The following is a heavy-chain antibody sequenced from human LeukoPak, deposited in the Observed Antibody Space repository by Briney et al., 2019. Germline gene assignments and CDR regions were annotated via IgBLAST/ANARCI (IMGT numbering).Heavy chain of an antibody. Sequence: SETLSLTCTVSGGSINSSSYYWGWIRQPPGKGLEWIGSIYYSGSTYYNPSLKSRVTISVDTSKNQFSLKLSSVTAADTAVYFCARGEMATIFLWGQGTRVTVSS. CDR3: ARGEMATIFL. V-gene: IGHV4-39*07. J-gene: IGHJ1*01. CDR2: IYYSGST. D-gene: IGHD5-24*01. CDR1: GGSINSSSYY.